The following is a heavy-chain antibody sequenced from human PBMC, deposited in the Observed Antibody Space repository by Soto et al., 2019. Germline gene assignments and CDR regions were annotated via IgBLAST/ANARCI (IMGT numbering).Heavy chain of an antibody. D-gene: IGHD3-10*01. CDR3: AVNYYGSGSYYNEVVRFPGY. J-gene: IGHJ4*02. Sequence: GASVKVSCKASGYTFTSYYMHWVRQAPGQRLEWMGIINPSGGSTSYAQKFQGRVTMTRDTSTSTVYMELSSLRSEDTAVYYCAVNYYGSGSYYNEVVRFPGYWGQGTLVTVSS. CDR1: GYTFTSYY. V-gene: IGHV1-46*01. CDR2: INPSGGST.